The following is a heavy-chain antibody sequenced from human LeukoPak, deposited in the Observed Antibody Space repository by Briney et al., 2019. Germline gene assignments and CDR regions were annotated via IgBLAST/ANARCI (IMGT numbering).Heavy chain of an antibody. CDR2: ISSSGSTI. D-gene: IGHD6-19*01. CDR3: ARDHSSGFSLPGN. CDR1: GFTFSDYY. V-gene: IGHV3-11*04. J-gene: IGHJ4*02. Sequence: PGGSLRLSCAASGFTFSDYYMSWIRQAPGKGLEWVSYISSSGSTIHYADSVKGRFTISRDNAKNSLYLQMNSLRAEDTAVYYCARDHSSGFSLPGNWGQGTLVTVSS.